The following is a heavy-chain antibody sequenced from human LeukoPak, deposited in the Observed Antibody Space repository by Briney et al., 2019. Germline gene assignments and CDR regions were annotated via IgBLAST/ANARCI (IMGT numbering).Heavy chain of an antibody. CDR3: ARGLYYYGSGSYYGYFDY. V-gene: IGHV4-4*07. J-gene: IGHJ4*02. CDR1: GGSISSYY. D-gene: IGHD3-10*01. CDR2: IYATGST. Sequence: SETLSLTCTVSGGSISSYYWNWIRQPAGKGLEWIGRIYATGSTNYNPSLKSRVTMSVDTSKNQFSLKLSSVTAADTAVYYCARGLYYYGSGSYYGYFDYWGQGTLVTVSS.